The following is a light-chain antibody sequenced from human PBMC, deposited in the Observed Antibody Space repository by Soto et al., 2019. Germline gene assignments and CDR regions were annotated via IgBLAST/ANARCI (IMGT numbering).Light chain of an antibody. V-gene: IGKV3-15*01. CDR1: QSVRSN. J-gene: IGKJ5*01. CDR2: AAS. CDR3: HQYDHWFEA. Sequence: EIVMTQSPATLSLSPGERATLSCRASQSVRSNLAWYQHKPGQAPRLLIYAASTRATAVPARFSASGSGTEFTLTISGLQSEDFAVYYCHQYDHWFEAFGQGTRLEIK.